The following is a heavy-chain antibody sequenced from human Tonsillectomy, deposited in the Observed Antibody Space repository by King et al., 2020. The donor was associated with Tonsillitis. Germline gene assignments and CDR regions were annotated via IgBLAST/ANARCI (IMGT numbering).Heavy chain of an antibody. D-gene: IGHD6-19*01. CDR3: AKERASSGWIYYYYYGMDV. Sequence: QVQLVESGGGVVQPGRSLGLSCAASGFTFSSYGMHWVRQAPGKGLEWVAVISYDGSNKYYADSVKGRFTISRDNSKNTLYLQMNSLRAEDTAVYYCAKERASSGWIYYYYYGMDVWGQGTTVTVSS. V-gene: IGHV3-30*18. J-gene: IGHJ6*02. CDR2: ISYDGSNK. CDR1: GFTFSSYG.